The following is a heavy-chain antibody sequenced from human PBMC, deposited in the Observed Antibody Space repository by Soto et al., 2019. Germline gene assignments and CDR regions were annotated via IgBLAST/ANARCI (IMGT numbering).Heavy chain of an antibody. V-gene: IGHV4-59*08. CDR3: ARHDLSSGWYGY. D-gene: IGHD6-19*01. J-gene: IGHJ4*02. Sequence: NPSETLSLTCNVSGVSIVNYYWSWIRQPPGKGLEWIGYTYYSGSTNYNPSLKSRVTISVDTSKNQFSLKLSSVTAADTAVYYCARHDLSSGWYGYWGQGTLVTVPS. CDR1: GVSIVNYY. CDR2: TYYSGST.